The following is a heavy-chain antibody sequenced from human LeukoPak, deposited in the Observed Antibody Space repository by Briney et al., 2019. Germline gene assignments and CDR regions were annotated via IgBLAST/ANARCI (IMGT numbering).Heavy chain of an antibody. D-gene: IGHD1-20*01. CDR2: ISSSSSYI. V-gene: IGHV3-21*01. CDR3: ARELTGTVAFDM. Sequence: GGSLRLSCAASGFTFRSYRMYWVRQAPGKGLEWVSSISSSSSYIYYADSVKGRFTISRDNAKNSLYLQMNSLRAEDTAMYYCARELTGTVAFDMWGQGTMVTVSS. CDR1: GFTFRSYR. J-gene: IGHJ3*02.